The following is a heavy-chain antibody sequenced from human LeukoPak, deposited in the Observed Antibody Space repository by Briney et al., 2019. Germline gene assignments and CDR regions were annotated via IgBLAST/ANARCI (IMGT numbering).Heavy chain of an antibody. V-gene: IGHV4-34*01. J-gene: IGHJ3*02. Sequence: PSETLSLTCGVSGGSLSFWSWIRQPPGKGLEWIGEINHSGSTNYNPSLKSRVTISVDTSKNQFSLKLSSVTAADTAVYYCARGGSWPLDAFDIWGQGTMVTVSS. CDR3: ARGGSWPLDAFDI. CDR1: GGSLSF. D-gene: IGHD6-6*01. CDR2: INHSGST.